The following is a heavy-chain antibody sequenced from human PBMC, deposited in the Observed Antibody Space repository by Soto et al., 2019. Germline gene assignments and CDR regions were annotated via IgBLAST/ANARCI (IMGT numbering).Heavy chain of an antibody. V-gene: IGHV1-46*03. CDR2: INPSGGST. Sequence: GASVKVSCKASGYTFTSYYMHWVRQAPGQGLEWMGIINPSGGSTSYAQKFQGRVTMTRDTSTSTVYMELSSLRSEDTAVYYCARDFSYYDSSGYPPAFGYYYGMDVWGQGTTVTVSS. J-gene: IGHJ6*02. CDR1: GYTFTSYY. CDR3: ARDFSYYDSSGYPPAFGYYYGMDV. D-gene: IGHD3-22*01.